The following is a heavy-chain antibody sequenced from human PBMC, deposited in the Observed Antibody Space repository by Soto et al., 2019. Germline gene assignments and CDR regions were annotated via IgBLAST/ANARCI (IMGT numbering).Heavy chain of an antibody. D-gene: IGHD6-19*01. CDR3: ARVSPGYSSGLCDY. CDR1: GGSISSYY. Sequence: SETLSLTCTVSGGSISSYYWSWIRQPPGKGLEWIGYIYYSGSTNYNPSLKSRVTISVDTSKNQFSLKLSSVTAADTAVYYCARVSPGYSSGLCDYWGQGTLVTVSS. V-gene: IGHV4-59*01. J-gene: IGHJ4*02. CDR2: IYYSGST.